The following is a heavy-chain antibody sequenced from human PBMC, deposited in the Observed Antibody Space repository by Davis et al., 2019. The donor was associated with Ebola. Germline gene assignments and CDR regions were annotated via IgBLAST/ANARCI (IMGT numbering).Heavy chain of an antibody. J-gene: IGHJ6*04. Sequence: PGGSLRLSCAASGFTFSSYGMHWVRQAPGKGLEWVAVISYDGSHKYSADSARGRFTISRDNSKDTLYLQMNSLRAEDTAVYFCAKAKWEVEYHYSGMDVWGKGTTVTVSS. CDR3: AKAKWEVEYHYSGMDV. CDR2: ISYDGSHK. V-gene: IGHV3-30*18. D-gene: IGHD1-26*01. CDR1: GFTFSSYG.